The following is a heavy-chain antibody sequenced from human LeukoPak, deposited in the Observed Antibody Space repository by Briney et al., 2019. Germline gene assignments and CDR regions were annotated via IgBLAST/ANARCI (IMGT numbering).Heavy chain of an antibody. Sequence: GGSLRLSCAASGFTFSTYGMGWVRQAPGKGLEWVSAISGGGGSTYYADSVKGRFTISRDNSNNTLYLQMNSLRAEDTAVYYCAKAQELGNYEFFLFDYWGQGAPVTVSS. D-gene: IGHD7-27*01. V-gene: IGHV3-23*01. CDR3: AKAQELGNYEFFLFDY. CDR1: GFTFSTYG. CDR2: ISGGGGST. J-gene: IGHJ4*02.